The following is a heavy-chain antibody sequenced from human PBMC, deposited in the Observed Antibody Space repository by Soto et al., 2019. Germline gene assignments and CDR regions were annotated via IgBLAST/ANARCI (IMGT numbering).Heavy chain of an antibody. J-gene: IGHJ4*02. CDR1: GGSFTSNNW. D-gene: IGHD1-7*01. CDR3: ASRDPGTSVDY. Sequence: LALTCAVSGGSFTSNNWWTWVRQPPGQGLEWIGEIYRTGSTNYNPSLKRRVTISLDKSENQFSLKVTSLTAADTAVYYCASRDPGTSVDYWGQGTLVPASS. CDR2: IYRTGST. V-gene: IGHV4-4*02.